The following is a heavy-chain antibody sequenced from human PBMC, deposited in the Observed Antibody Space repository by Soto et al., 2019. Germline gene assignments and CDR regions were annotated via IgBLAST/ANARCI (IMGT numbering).Heavy chain of an antibody. D-gene: IGHD2-15*01. CDR3: ARLEFTKEYHFSCVSCYSGRGPYYYYYYYMDV. CDR2: IYPGDSDT. CDR1: GYSFTSYW. V-gene: IGHV5-51*01. J-gene: IGHJ6*03. Sequence: GESLKISCKGSGYSFTSYWIGWVRQMPGKGLEWMGIIYPGDSDTRYSPSFQGQVTISADKSISTAYLQWSSLKASDTTMYYCARLEFTKEYHFSCVSCYSGRGPYYYYYYYMDVWGKGTTVTVSS.